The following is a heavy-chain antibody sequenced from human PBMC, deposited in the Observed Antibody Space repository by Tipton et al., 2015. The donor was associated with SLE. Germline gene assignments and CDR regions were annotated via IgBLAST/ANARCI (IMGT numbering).Heavy chain of an antibody. Sequence: GSLRLSCAASGFTFSSYGMSWVRQAPGKGLEWVSGISGSGANTYYADSVKGRFTISRDNSKRTLNLQMNSLRAEDTAMYYCTRDPGAAANTGLLDHWGQGTLVTVSS. J-gene: IGHJ4*02. D-gene: IGHD6-13*01. CDR2: ISGSGANT. CDR3: TRDPGAAANTGLLDH. CDR1: GFTFSSYG. V-gene: IGHV3-23*01.